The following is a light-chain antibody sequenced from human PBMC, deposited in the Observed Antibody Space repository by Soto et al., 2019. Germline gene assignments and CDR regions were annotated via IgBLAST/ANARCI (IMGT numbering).Light chain of an antibody. CDR3: SSYTTSTSSIL. J-gene: IGLJ2*01. V-gene: IGLV2-14*01. CDR2: EVS. Sequence: QSALTQPASVSGSPGQSITISCTGTSSDIGNYDFVSWYQQVPGTAPKAMIYEVSRRPSGVSNRFSGSKSGNTASLTISGLQAEDEAYYYCSSYTTSTSSILFGGGTKLTVL. CDR1: SSDIGNYDF.